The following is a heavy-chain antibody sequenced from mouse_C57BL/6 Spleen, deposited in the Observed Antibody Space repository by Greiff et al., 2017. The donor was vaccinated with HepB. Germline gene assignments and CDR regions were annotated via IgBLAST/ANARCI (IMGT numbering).Heavy chain of an antibody. CDR2: IDPSDSYT. CDR3: ARGDYDY. Sequence: QVQLKQPGAELVKPGASVKLSCKASGYTFTSYWMQWVKQRPGQGLEWIGEIDPSDSYTNYNQKVKGKATLTVDTSSSTAYMQLSSLPSEDSAVYCCARGDYDYWGQGTTLTVSS. CDR1: GYTFTSYW. J-gene: IGHJ2*01. V-gene: IGHV1-50*01. D-gene: IGHD2-4*01.